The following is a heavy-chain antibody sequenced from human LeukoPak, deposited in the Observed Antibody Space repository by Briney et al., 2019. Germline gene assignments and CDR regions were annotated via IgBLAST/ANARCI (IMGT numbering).Heavy chain of an antibody. Sequence: PSETLSLTCTVSGGSISSYYWSWIRQPPGKGLEWIGYIYYSGSTNYNPSLKSRVTISVDTSKNQFSLKLSSVTAADTAVYYCARGLGRLRYFDWSQGFDPWGQGTLVTVSS. CDR2: IYYSGST. CDR1: GGSISSYY. D-gene: IGHD3-9*01. J-gene: IGHJ5*02. CDR3: ARGLGRLRYFDWSQGFDP. V-gene: IGHV4-59*01.